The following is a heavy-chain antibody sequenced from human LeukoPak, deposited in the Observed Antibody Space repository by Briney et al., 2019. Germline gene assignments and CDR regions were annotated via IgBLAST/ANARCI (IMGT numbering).Heavy chain of an antibody. J-gene: IGHJ4*02. D-gene: IGHD4-17*01. CDR3: ARLYGDYGPIDY. Sequence: GESLKISCKGTGYSFIRYWIGWVRQMPGKGLEWMGIIYPSDSDTGYSPSFQGQVTISADKSVSTAYLQWSSLEASDTAMYYCARLYGDYGPIDYWGQGTLVTVSS. CDR1: GYSFIRYW. V-gene: IGHV5-51*01. CDR2: IYPSDSDT.